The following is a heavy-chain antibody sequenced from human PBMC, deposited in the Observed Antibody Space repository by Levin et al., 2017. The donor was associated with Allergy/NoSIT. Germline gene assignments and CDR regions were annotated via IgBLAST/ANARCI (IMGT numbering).Heavy chain of an antibody. V-gene: IGHV3-7*01. J-gene: IGHJ4*02. Sequence: GGSLRLSCAASEFTFSNYWMSWVRQAPGKGLEWVANIRQDGSERYYVDSVKGRFTISRDNAKNSLYLQMNSLRAEDTAVYYCARAAPGDCSSTSCSLFPYWGQGTLVTVSS. CDR1: EFTFSNYW. CDR2: IRQDGSER. D-gene: IGHD2-2*01. CDR3: ARAAPGDCSSTSCSLFPY.